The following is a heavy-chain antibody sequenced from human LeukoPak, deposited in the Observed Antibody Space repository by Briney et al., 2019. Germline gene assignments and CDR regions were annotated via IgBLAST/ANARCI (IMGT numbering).Heavy chain of an antibody. D-gene: IGHD7-27*01. Sequence: SETLSLTCTVSSGSISTSNYYWGWVRQPPGKALEWIGNIFYSGSTNYNPSLKSRVTISVDTSKNQFSLKLSSVTAADTAVYFCARGFRGDNFDYWGQGTLVTVSS. CDR3: ARGFRGDNFDY. V-gene: IGHV4-39*07. J-gene: IGHJ4*02. CDR2: IFYSGST. CDR1: SGSISTSNYY.